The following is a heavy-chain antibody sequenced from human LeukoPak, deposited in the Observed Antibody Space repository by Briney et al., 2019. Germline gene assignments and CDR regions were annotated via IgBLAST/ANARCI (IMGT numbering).Heavy chain of an antibody. J-gene: IGHJ4*02. D-gene: IGHD1-26*01. Sequence: SETLSLTCSVSGGSIRSSDYYWGWIRQPPGKGLEWIGSISYGGNTYYNPSVKSRVAISVDTSKSQFSLKMTSLTAADTAVYYCAAVGAQPGANYWGQGTLVTVSS. CDR1: GGSIRSSDYY. CDR2: ISYGGNT. CDR3: AAVGAQPGANY. V-gene: IGHV4-39*07.